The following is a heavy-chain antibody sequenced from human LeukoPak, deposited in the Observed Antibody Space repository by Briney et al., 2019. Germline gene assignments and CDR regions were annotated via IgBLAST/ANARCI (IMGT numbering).Heavy chain of an antibody. CDR1: GFPFSKYA. D-gene: IGHD2-15*01. J-gene: IGHJ4*02. Sequence: QAGGSLRLSCAASGFPFSKYAMHWVRQAPDKGLEWVTVTSYDGSNTYYADSVKGRFTISRDNTKNSLSLQMNSLRAEDTAVYYCAREEDLPYFDYWGQGALVTVSS. CDR2: TSYDGSNT. V-gene: IGHV3-30-3*01. CDR3: AREEDLPYFDY.